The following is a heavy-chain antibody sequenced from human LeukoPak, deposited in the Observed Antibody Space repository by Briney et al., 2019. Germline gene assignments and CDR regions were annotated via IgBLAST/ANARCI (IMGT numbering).Heavy chain of an antibody. CDR3: AGDPVAWDY. V-gene: IGHV3-7*01. J-gene: IGHJ4*02. CDR1: GFTFSTYW. CDR2: INQDGSEE. Sequence: PGGSLRLSCVASGFTFSTYWMSWVRQTPGKGLEWVANINQDGSEEYYVDSVKGRFTISRDNAKNTLFLQLNSLRVEDTAVYYCAGDPVAWDYWGQGVLVTVSS.